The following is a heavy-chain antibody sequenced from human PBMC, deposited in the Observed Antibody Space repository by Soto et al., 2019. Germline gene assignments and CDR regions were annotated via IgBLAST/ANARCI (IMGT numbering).Heavy chain of an antibody. J-gene: IGHJ4*02. CDR1: GFTVHGNY. CDR2: VSSGGST. Sequence: LRLSCAPSGFTVHGNYMTWVRQASGKGLEWVSVVSSGGSTFYADSVKGRFTISRDTSKNTLSLQMNSLRAEDTAVYFCASARTYNYAFDFWGQGTLVTVSS. D-gene: IGHD5-18*01. CDR3: ASARTYNYAFDF. V-gene: IGHV3-53*01.